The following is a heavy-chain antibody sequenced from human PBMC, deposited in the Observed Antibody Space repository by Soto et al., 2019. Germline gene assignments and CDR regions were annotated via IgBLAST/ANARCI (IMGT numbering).Heavy chain of an antibody. D-gene: IGHD2-8*01. J-gene: IGHJ4*02. V-gene: IGHV3-11*01. CDR3: ASGTNGAFFVY. Sequence: QVQLVESGGGVVKPGGSLRLSCAASGFTFSDYYMSWIRQAPGKGLEWVSYISSRSSTIFYADSVKGRFTISGDNVKNSLYLQMNSLRAEDTAVYYCASGTNGAFFVYWGQGILVTVSS. CDR2: ISSRSSTI. CDR1: GFTFSDYY.